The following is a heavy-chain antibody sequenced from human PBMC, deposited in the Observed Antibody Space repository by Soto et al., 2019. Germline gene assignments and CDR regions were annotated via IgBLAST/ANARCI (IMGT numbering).Heavy chain of an antibody. J-gene: IGHJ4*02. CDR3: TRAPFVVETAPTKFNY. D-gene: IGHD2-21*02. CDR1: GFTFGGYA. Sequence: GGSLRLSCSASGFTFGGYAMSWVRLAPGKGLELVGFIRSKAYYGTTEYAASVRGRFTISRDDSRSIAYLQMNSLKSEDTAVYFCTRAPFVVETAPTKFNYWVQGTPATVS. CDR2: IRSKAYYGTT. V-gene: IGHV3-49*04.